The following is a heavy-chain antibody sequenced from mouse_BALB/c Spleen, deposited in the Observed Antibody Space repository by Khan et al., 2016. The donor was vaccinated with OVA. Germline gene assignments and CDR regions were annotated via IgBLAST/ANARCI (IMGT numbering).Heavy chain of an antibody. J-gene: IGHJ4*01. V-gene: IGHV3-2*02. CDR2: ISSTGST. Sequence: EVQLQESGPGLVKPSQSLFLTCTVTGYSITSDYAWNWIRQFPGNKLEWMGYISSTGSTSYNPSLKSRISITRDTSKNQFFLHLSSVTTEDTATYYCARSLYYSDSDAMDYWGQGTSVTVSS. CDR1: GYSITSDYA. D-gene: IGHD2-13*01. CDR3: ARSLYYSDSDAMDY.